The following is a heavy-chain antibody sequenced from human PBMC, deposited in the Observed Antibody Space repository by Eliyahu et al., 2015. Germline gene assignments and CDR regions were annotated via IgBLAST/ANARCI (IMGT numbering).Heavy chain of an antibody. CDR3: ARRFGDFVRYFGP. CDR1: GFSLTTSGVG. V-gene: IGHV2-5*02. CDR2: IYWDGNI. Sequence: QITLNESGPTLVKPTQTLTLTCSVSGFSLTTSGVGVGWIRQFPGKALEWLAHIYWDGNIRYSPSLKDRLTVTKSTSKNRVVLTLANVDLADTATYYCARRFGDFVRYFGPWGQGILVTVSS. J-gene: IGHJ5*02. D-gene: IGHD4-17*01.